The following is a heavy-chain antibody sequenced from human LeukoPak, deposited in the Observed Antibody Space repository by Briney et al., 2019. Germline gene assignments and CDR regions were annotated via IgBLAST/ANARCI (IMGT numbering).Heavy chain of an antibody. J-gene: IGHJ4*02. Sequence: GGSLRLSCAASGFTFSLYSMNWVRQAPGKGLEWVSYITSGSSTIYYAESVRGRFTISRDNAKNSLFLQMNSPRAEDTAVYYCARDGGGDYWGQGTLVTVSS. D-gene: IGHD3-16*01. CDR2: ITSGSSTI. V-gene: IGHV3-48*01. CDR3: ARDGGGDY. CDR1: GFTFSLYS.